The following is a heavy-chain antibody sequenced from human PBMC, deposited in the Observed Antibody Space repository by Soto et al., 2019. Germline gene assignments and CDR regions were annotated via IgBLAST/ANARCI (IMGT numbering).Heavy chain of an antibody. CDR3: AHRVLRTVFGLVTTTAIYFDF. J-gene: IGHJ4*02. CDR2: IYWDDDK. CDR1: GFSLTTSGVG. V-gene: IGHV2-5*02. Sequence: QITLNESGPTQVKPRQTLTLTCTFSGFSLTTSGVGVGWIRQSPGKAPEWLALIYWDDDKRYSPSLKSRLTITKDTSKTQVVLTMADLDPAETATYYCAHRVLRTVFGLVTTTAIYFDFWGQGTPVAVSS. D-gene: IGHD3-3*01.